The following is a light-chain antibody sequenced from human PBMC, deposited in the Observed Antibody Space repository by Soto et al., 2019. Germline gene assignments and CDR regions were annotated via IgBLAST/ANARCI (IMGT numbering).Light chain of an antibody. CDR3: SSYAGSNNLGHV. CDR2: EVS. CDR1: SSDVVGYNY. V-gene: IGLV2-8*01. Sequence: QSALTQPPSASGSPGQSVTISCTGTSSDVVGYNYVSWYQQHPGKAPKLMIYEVSKRPSGVPDRFSGSKSGNTASLTVSGLQAEDEADYYCSSYAGSNNLGHVFGTGTKVTVL. J-gene: IGLJ1*01.